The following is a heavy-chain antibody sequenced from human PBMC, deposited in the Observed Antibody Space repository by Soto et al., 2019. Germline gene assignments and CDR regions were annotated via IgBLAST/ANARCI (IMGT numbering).Heavy chain of an antibody. CDR3: ARDLDLTQAHDYGDYGQGGSPRNDY. CDR1: GYTFTSYG. CDR2: ISAYNGNT. V-gene: IGHV1-18*01. D-gene: IGHD4-17*01. Sequence: ASVKVSCKASGYTFTSYGISWVRQAPGQGLEWMGWISAYNGNTNYAQKLQGRVTMTTDTSTSTAYMELRSLRSDDTAVYYCARDLDLTQAHDYGDYGQGGSPRNDYWGQGTLVTVSS. J-gene: IGHJ4*02.